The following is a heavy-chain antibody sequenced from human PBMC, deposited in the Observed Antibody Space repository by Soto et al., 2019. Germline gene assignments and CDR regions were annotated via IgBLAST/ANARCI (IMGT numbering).Heavy chain of an antibody. J-gene: IGHJ5*02. Sequence: SETLSVTCTVSCGSISSGDYYWSWIRQPPGKGLEWIGYIYYSGSTYYNPSLKSRVTISVDTSKNQFSLKLSSVTAADTAVYYCARGFRFGELSWFDPWGQGTLVTVSS. CDR3: ARGFRFGELSWFDP. CDR1: CGSISSGDYY. D-gene: IGHD3-10*01. CDR2: IYYSGST. V-gene: IGHV4-30-4*01.